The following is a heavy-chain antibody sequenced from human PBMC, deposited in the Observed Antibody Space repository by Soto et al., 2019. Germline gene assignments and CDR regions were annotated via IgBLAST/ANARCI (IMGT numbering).Heavy chain of an antibody. CDR1: GGSFSGYY. J-gene: IGHJ6*02. CDR3: ARASSSWYYYYGMDV. Sequence: PSETLSLTCAVYGGSFSGYYWSWIRQPPGKGLEWIGEINHSGSTNYNPSLKSRVTISVDTSKNQFSLKLSSVTAADTAVYYCARASSSWYYYYGMDVWGQGTTVTVS. V-gene: IGHV4-34*01. D-gene: IGHD6-13*01. CDR2: INHSGST.